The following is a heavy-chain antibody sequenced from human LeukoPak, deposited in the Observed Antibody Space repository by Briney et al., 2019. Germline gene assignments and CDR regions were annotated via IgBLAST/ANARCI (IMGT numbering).Heavy chain of an antibody. V-gene: IGHV4-59*08. CDR3: ARRHWNDNYGMDV. J-gene: IGHJ6*02. D-gene: IGHD1-1*01. CDR2: IYYSGST. CDR1: GGSISSYY. Sequence: SEILSLTCTVSGGSISSYYWSWIRQPPGKGLEWIGYIYYSGSTNYNPSLKSRVTISVDTSKNQFSLKLSSVTAADTAVYYCARRHWNDNYGMDVWGQGTTVTVSS.